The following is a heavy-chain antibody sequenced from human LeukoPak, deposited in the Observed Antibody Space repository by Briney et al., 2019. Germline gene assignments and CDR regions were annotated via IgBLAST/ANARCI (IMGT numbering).Heavy chain of an antibody. CDR2: ISTNNGNT. Sequence: ALVKVSCKASGYTFTSYAMNWVRQAPGQGLEGMGWISTNNGNTDYTERFRGRVTMTRDTSTNTAYLELRSLTSDDTARYFCARAGVRGPGGRYFGPMSDFWGQGTLVTVSS. J-gene: IGHJ4*02. CDR1: GYTFTSYA. V-gene: IGHV1-18*01. CDR3: ARAGVRGPGGRYFGPMSDF. D-gene: IGHD3-9*01.